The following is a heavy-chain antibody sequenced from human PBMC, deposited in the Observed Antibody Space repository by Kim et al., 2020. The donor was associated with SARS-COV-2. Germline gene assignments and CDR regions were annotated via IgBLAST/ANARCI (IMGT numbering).Heavy chain of an antibody. CDR2: ISVGSYYI. Sequence: GGSLRLSCAASGFTFSTYSMSWVRQAPGKGLEWVSSISVGSYYIYYADSVKGRFTISRDSAKNSLYLQMNSLRADDTAVYYCARAAGIDIVATIYYFGYWGQGTLVTVSS. V-gene: IGHV3-21*01. CDR1: GFTFSTYS. D-gene: IGHD5-12*01. CDR3: ARAAGIDIVATIYYFGY. J-gene: IGHJ4*02.